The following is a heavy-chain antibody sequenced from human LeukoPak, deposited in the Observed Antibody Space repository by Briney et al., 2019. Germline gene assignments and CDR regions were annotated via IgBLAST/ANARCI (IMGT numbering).Heavy chain of an antibody. CDR3: ARGRSFNAGWSRGAGY. CDR2: ISQDGSEK. CDR1: GFIFENFY. D-gene: IGHD6-19*01. Sequence: GGSLRLSCAASGFIFENFYVNWVRQAPGKGLEWMATISQDGSEKYYVGSVRGRFTISRDNARNSLFLQMNTLRAEDSAVYYCARGRSFNAGWSRGAGYWGQGTLVTVSS. J-gene: IGHJ4*02. V-gene: IGHV3-7*04.